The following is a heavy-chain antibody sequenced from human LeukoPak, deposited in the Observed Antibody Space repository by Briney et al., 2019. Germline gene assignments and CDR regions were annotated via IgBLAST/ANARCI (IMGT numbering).Heavy chain of an antibody. Sequence: SVKVSCKASGYTFTSYDINWVRQAPGQGLEWMGGIIPIFGTANYAQKFQGRVTITADESTSTAYMELSSLRSEDTAVYYCARDTMVRGVQQRGDYWGQGTLVTVSS. V-gene: IGHV1-69*13. CDR3: ARDTMVRGVQQRGDY. CDR1: GYTFTSYD. CDR2: IIPIFGTA. J-gene: IGHJ4*02. D-gene: IGHD3-10*01.